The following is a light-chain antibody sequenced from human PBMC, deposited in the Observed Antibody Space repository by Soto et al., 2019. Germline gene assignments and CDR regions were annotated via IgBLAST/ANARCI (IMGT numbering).Light chain of an antibody. J-gene: IGKJ1*01. Sequence: EIVMTQSPATLSVSPGARATLSCRASQSVSNNVAWYQQKPGQAPILLIYGASTRATGIPARCSGSGSGTECALTISSLLSEDFAVYYCKQYNNGTRTFGQGTKVEIK. CDR2: GAS. CDR3: KQYNNGTRT. V-gene: IGKV3-15*01. CDR1: QSVSNN.